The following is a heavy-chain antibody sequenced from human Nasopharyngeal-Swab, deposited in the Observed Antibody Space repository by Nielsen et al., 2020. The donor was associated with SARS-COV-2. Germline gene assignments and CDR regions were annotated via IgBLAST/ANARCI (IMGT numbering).Heavy chain of an antibody. J-gene: IGHJ5*02. D-gene: IGHD6-6*01. CDR1: GFTFSSYW. CDR3: ARVGYSSSPGGWFDP. CDR2: INSDGSST. Sequence: GESLKIPCAASGFTFSSYWMHWVRQAPGKGLVWVSRINSDGSSTSYADSVKGRFTISRDNAKNTLYLQMNSLRAEDTAVYYCARVGYSSSPGGWFDPWGQGTLVTVSS. V-gene: IGHV3-74*01.